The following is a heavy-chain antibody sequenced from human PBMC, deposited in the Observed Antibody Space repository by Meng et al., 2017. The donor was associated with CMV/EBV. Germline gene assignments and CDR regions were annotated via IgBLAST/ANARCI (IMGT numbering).Heavy chain of an antibody. V-gene: IGHV4-38-2*02. CDR1: GYSISSGYY. CDR2: IYHSGST. Sequence: SETLSPTCTVSGYSISSGYYWGWIRQPPGKGLEWMGSIYHSGSTHYNPSLKSRVTISVDTSKSQSSLKLSSVPAADTAVYYCARDGGAWGELYYYGMDVWGQGTTVTVSS. D-gene: IGHD2-15*01. CDR3: ARDGGAWGELYYYGMDV. J-gene: IGHJ6*02.